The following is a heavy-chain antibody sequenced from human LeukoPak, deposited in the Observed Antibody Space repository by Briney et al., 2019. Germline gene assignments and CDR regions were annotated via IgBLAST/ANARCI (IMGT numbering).Heavy chain of an antibody. J-gene: IGHJ5*02. D-gene: IGHD6-13*01. CDR2: VYYNGNT. Sequence: PSETLSLTCTVSGGSISTYFWNWIRQPPGKGLEWIGYVYYNGNTNYNPSLKSRLTISVDTSKNQFSLRLPSVTAAETAVYYCVRYRAAAGGWLDPWGQGALVTVSS. CDR1: GGSISTYF. CDR3: VRYRAAAGGWLDP. V-gene: IGHV4-59*01.